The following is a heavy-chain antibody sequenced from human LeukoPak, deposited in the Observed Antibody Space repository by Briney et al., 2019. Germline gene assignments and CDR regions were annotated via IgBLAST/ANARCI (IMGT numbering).Heavy chain of an antibody. CDR3: ARAPPLRYFDWLPEYYFDY. Sequence: GASVTVSCKASGYTFTSYGISWVRQAPGQGLEWMGWISAYNGNTNYAQKLQGRVTMTTDTSTSTAYMELRSLRSDDTAVYYCARAPPLRYFDWLPEYYFDYWGQGTLVTVSS. CDR1: GYTFTSYG. CDR2: ISAYNGNT. V-gene: IGHV1-18*01. J-gene: IGHJ4*02. D-gene: IGHD3-9*01.